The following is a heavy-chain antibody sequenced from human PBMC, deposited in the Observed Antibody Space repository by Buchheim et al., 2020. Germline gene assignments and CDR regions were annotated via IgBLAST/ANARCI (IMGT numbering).Heavy chain of an antibody. CDR1: GFTFSSYG. D-gene: IGHD6-19*01. Sequence: QVQLVESGGGVVQPGRSLRLSCAASGFTFSSYGMHWVRQAPGKGLEWVAVISYDGSNKYYADSVKGRFTISRDNSKNTLYLQMNSLRAEDTAVYYCAKAESSGWPSVDCWGQGTL. CDR2: ISYDGSNK. CDR3: AKAESSGWPSVDC. J-gene: IGHJ4*02. V-gene: IGHV3-30*18.